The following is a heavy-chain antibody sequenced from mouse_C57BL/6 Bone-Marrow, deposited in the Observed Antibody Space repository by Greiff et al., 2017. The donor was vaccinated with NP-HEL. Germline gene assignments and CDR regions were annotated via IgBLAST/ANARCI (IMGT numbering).Heavy chain of an antibody. CDR2: IDPETGGT. J-gene: IGHJ3*01. D-gene: IGHD2-3*01. Sequence: QVQLKESGAELVRPGASVTLSCKASGYTFTDYEMHWVKQTPVHGLEWIGAIDPETGGTAYNQKFKGKAILTADKSSSTAYMELRSLTSEDSAVYYGTRRGTDGPAWFAYWGQGTLVTVSA. V-gene: IGHV1-15*01. CDR3: TRRGTDGPAWFAY. CDR1: GYTFTDYE.